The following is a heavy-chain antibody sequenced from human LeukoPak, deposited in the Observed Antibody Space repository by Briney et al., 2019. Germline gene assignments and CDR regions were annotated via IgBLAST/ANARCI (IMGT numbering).Heavy chain of an antibody. CDR3: ANLHDY. D-gene: IGHD4-11*01. V-gene: IGHV3-30*18. CDR1: GFSFSTYA. J-gene: IGHJ4*02. CDR2: ISDDGTIK. Sequence: GGSLRPSCAASGFSFSTYAMHWVRQAPGKGLEWVAVISDDGTIKYYADSVKGRLTISRDNSKNTLFLQMNSLRAEDTAIYYCANLHDYWGQGTLVTVPS.